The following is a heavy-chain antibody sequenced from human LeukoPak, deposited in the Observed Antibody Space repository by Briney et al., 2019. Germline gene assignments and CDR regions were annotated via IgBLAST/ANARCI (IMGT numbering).Heavy chain of an antibody. V-gene: IGHV3-30-3*01. CDR3: ARVITMVRGVISRFSYGMDV. D-gene: IGHD3-10*01. Sequence: GGSLRLSCAASGFTFSSYAMHWVRQAPGKGLEWVAVISYDGSNKYYADSVKGRFTISRDNSKNTLYLQMNSLRAEDTAVYYCARVITMVRGVISRFSYGMDVWGQGTTVTVSS. CDR2: ISYDGSNK. J-gene: IGHJ6*02. CDR1: GFTFSSYA.